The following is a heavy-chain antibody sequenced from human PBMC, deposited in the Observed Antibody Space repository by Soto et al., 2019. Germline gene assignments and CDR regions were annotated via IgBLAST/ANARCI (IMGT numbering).Heavy chain of an antibody. D-gene: IGHD5-18*01. CDR2: ISYDGSNK. J-gene: IGHJ6*02. V-gene: IGHV3-30-3*01. Sequence: QVQLVESGGGVVQPGRSLRLSCAASGFTFSSYAMHWVRQAPGKGLEWVAVISYDGSNKYYADSVKGRFTISRDNSKNTLYLQMNSLRAEDTAVYYCARGGYSYGYDDYYYGMDVWGQGTTVTVSS. CDR1: GFTFSSYA. CDR3: ARGGYSYGYDDYYYGMDV.